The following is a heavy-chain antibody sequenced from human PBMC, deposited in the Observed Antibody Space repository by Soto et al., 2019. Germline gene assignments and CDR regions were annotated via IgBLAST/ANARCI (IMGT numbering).Heavy chain of an antibody. J-gene: IGHJ6*02. CDR2: ISSNGGST. CDR1: GFTFSSYA. CDR3: GSAAGYYYYGMDV. Sequence: PGGSLRLSCAASGFTFSSYAMHWVRQAPGKGLEYVSAISSNGGSTYYANSVKGRFTISRDNSKNTLYLQMNSLRAEDTAVYYCGSAAGYYYYGMDVWGQGTTVTSP. V-gene: IGHV3-64*01. D-gene: IGHD6-13*01.